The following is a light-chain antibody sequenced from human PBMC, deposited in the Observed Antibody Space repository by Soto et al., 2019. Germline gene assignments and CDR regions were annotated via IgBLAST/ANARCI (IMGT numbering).Light chain of an antibody. V-gene: IGKV3-20*01. Sequence: EIVLTQSPGTLSLSPGESATLSCRASQSVSRNYLAWYQQKPGQAPRLLIYDASSRATGIPDRFSGSGSETDFTLTISRLEAEEFAVYHCQQYGTSPLTFGGGTKLEIK. CDR1: QSVSRNY. J-gene: IGKJ4*01. CDR2: DAS. CDR3: QQYGTSPLT.